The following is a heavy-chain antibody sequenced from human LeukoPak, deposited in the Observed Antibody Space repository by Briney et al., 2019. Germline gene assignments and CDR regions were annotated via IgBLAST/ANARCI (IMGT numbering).Heavy chain of an antibody. D-gene: IGHD6-13*01. Sequence: ETLSLTCTVSGGSISSSSYYWGWIRQPPGKGLEWIGSIYYSGSTYYNPSLKSRVTLSVDTSKNQFSLKLSSVTAADTAVYYCARGDSSWYDFYYFDYWGQGTLVTVSS. V-gene: IGHV4-39*01. CDR3: ARGDSSWYDFYYFDY. CDR2: IYYSGST. J-gene: IGHJ4*02. CDR1: GGSISSSSYY.